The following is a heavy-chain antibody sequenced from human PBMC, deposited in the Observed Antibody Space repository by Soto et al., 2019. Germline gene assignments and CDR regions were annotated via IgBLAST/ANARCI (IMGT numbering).Heavy chain of an antibody. Sequence: GGSLRLSCAASGFTFSSYGMHWVRQAPGKGLEWVAVIWYDGSNKYYADSVKGRFTISRDNSKNTLYLQMNSLRAEDTAVYYCARTGISWYYYYYGMDVWGQGTTVTVSS. D-gene: IGHD6-13*01. CDR2: IWYDGSNK. V-gene: IGHV3-33*01. CDR1: GFTFSSYG. J-gene: IGHJ6*02. CDR3: ARTGISWYYYYYGMDV.